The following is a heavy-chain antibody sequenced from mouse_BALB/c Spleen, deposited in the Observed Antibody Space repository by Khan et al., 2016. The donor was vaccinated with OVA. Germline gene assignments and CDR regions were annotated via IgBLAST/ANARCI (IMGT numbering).Heavy chain of an antibody. CDR1: GYTFSDYV. CDR3: ARGGYSVFAY. Sequence: QVQLQQSGPELVKPGASLKVSCKASGYTFSDYVIGWVKKRTGQGLEWIGDIFPGSGTPYYNEKFKDKATLTADKSSSTAYMQLSSLTSEDSAVYFVARGGYSVFAYWGQGTLVTVSA. CDR2: IFPGSGTP. J-gene: IGHJ3*01. D-gene: IGHD2-14*01. V-gene: IGHV1-81*01.